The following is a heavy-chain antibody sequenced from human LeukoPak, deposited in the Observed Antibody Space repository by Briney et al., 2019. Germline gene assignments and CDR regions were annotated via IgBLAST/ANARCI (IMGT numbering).Heavy chain of an antibody. CDR3: AKKETTVTTFFER. CDR2: ISASGGST. Sequence: PGGSLRLSCAASGFTFSDYAMSWVRQAPGKGLEWVSDISASGGSTYYADSVEGRFTISRDNSKNTLYLQMNSLRAEDTAVYYCAKKETTVTTFFERWGQGLLVTVSS. J-gene: IGHJ4*02. D-gene: IGHD4-17*01. CDR1: GFTFSDYA. V-gene: IGHV3-23*01.